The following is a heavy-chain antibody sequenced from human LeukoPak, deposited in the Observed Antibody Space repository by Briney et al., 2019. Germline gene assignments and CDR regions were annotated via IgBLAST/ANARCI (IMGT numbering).Heavy chain of an antibody. CDR3: AKSQPAYSDIFDY. Sequence: PGGSLRLSCAASGFTFSSYGMHWVRQAPGKGLEWVAVISYDGSNKYYADSVKGRFTISRDNSKNTLYLQMNSLRAEDTAVYYCAKSQPAYSDIFDYWGQGTLVTVSS. J-gene: IGHJ4*02. CDR2: ISYDGSNK. V-gene: IGHV3-30*18. D-gene: IGHD3-16*01. CDR1: GFTFSSYG.